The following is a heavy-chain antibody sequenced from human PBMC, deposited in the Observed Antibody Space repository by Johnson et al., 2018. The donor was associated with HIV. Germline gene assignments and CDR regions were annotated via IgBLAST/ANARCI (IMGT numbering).Heavy chain of an antibody. CDR2: ISYDGSNK. Sequence: QVQLVESGGGVVQPGRSLRLSCAASGITFSSYAMHWVRQAPGRGLEWVTVISYDGSNKYYADSVKGRFTISRDNAKNTMFGQMNSLRVEDTAVYYCARACRDGYTCDAFDIWGQGTMVTVSS. CDR1: GITFSSYA. J-gene: IGHJ3*02. D-gene: IGHD5-24*01. V-gene: IGHV3-30-3*01. CDR3: ARACRDGYTCDAFDI.